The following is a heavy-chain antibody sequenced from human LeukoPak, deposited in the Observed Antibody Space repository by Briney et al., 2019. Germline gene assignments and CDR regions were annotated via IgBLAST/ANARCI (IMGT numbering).Heavy chain of an antibody. J-gene: IGHJ4*02. CDR1: GFTFSSYS. CDR2: ISSSSSYI. D-gene: IGHD3-9*01. CDR3: ARDQDYDILTGPPGYFDY. V-gene: IGHV3-21*01. Sequence: PGGSLRLSCAASGFTFSSYSMHWVRQAPGKGLEWVSSISSSSSYIYYADSVKGRFTISRDNAKNSLYLQMNSLRAEDTAVYYCARDQDYDILTGPPGYFDYWGQGTLVTVSS.